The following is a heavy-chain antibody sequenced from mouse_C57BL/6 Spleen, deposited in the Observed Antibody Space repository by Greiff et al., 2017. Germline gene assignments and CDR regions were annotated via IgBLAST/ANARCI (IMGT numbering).Heavy chain of an antibody. V-gene: IGHV1-69*01. CDR1: GYTITSYW. Sequence: VQLQQPGAELVMPGASVKLSCKASGYTITSYWMHWVKQRPGQGLEWIGEIDPSDSYTNYNQKFKGKSTLTVDKSSSTAYMQLSSLTSEDSAVYYCARTAVVATRGFAYWGQGTLVTVSA. CDR2: IDPSDSYT. J-gene: IGHJ3*01. CDR3: ARTAVVATRGFAY. D-gene: IGHD1-1*01.